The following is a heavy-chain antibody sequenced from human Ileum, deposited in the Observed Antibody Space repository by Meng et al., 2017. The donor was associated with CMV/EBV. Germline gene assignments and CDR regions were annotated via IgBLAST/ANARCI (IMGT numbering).Heavy chain of an antibody. CDR3: ARENWVYDY. J-gene: IGHJ4*02. CDR2: INLNSGVI. V-gene: IGHV1-2*02. D-gene: IGHD7-27*01. CDR1: GNIFTGYY. Sequence: QGPVVQSGTELKKPGASVKVFCKASGNIFTGYYMHWVRQAPGQGLEWVGCINLNSGVIDFAQKFQGRITLTRDTSITTAYMELTRLIYDDTAVYYCARENWVYDYWGQGTLVTVSS.